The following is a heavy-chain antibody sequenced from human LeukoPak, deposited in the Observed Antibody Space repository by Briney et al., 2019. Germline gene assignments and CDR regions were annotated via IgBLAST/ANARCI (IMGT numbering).Heavy chain of an antibody. J-gene: IGHJ5*02. Sequence: SETLSLTCTVSGGSISISSYYCGWIRQPPGKGREWSGSIYYSGSTYYNPSLKSRVTISVDTSKNQFSLKLSSVTAADTAVYYCARQHSSSWSDWFDPWGQGTLVTVSS. CDR1: GGSISISSYY. V-gene: IGHV4-39*01. CDR3: ARQHSSSWSDWFDP. CDR2: IYYSGST. D-gene: IGHD6-13*01.